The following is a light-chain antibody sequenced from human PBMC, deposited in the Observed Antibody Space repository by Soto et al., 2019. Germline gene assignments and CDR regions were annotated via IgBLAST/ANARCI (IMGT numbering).Light chain of an antibody. CDR1: QGISSW. Sequence: QSPCEVCAAVGVGVTITGRASQGISSWLAWYQQKPGKAPKLLIYAASSLQSGVPSRFSGSGSGTDFTLTITNLQPEALATYYCQRSYVTPCTFVQGT. J-gene: IGKJ1*01. CDR3: QRSYVTPCT. V-gene: IGKV1-12*01. CDR2: AAS.